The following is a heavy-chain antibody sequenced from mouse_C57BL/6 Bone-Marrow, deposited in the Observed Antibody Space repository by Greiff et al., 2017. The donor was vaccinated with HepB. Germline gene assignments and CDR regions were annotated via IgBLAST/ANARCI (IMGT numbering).Heavy chain of an antibody. CDR2: IDPSDSYT. V-gene: IGHV1-50*01. D-gene: IGHD5-2*01. CDR1: GYTFISYW. J-gene: IGHJ1*03. CDR3: ARERILRWYFDV. Sequence: QVQLQQPGAELVKPGSSVKLSCKASGYTFISYWMQWVKQSPGQGLEWIGEIDPSDSYTNYNQKFKGKATLTVDTSSSTAYLQLRSLTAEDSAVYYCARERILRWYFDVWGTGTTVTVSS.